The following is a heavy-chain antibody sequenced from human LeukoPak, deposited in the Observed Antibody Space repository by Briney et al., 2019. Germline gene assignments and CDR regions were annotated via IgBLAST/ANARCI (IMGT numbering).Heavy chain of an antibody. CDR1: GDSITAYY. Sequence: SETLSLTCTVSGDSITAYYWSWIRQPPGKGLEWIGYIYYTGSTNYNPSLKNRVTISLDTSNNQLSLRLSSVTTADTAVYYCARDGSTTGWYSGDYWGEGILVTVSS. V-gene: IGHV4-59*01. D-gene: IGHD6-19*01. CDR2: IYYTGST. CDR3: ARDGSTTGWYSGDY. J-gene: IGHJ4*02.